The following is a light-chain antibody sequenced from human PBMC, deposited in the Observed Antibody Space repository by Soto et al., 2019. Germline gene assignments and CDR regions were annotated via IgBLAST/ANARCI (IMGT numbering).Light chain of an antibody. V-gene: IGKV3D-20*01. CDR1: QSVSSGY. J-gene: IGKJ1*01. CDR3: QRYGTSPPT. CDR2: DSS. Sequence: EIVLTQTPATLSLSPGERATLSCGASQSVSSGYIAWYQQKPGLAPRLLNFDSSRRATGIPDRFSGSGSGTDFTLTISRLEPEDLAVYYCQRYGTSPPTFGQGTKVEVK.